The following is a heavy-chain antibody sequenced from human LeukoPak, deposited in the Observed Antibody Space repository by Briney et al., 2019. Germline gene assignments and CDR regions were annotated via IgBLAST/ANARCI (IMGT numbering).Heavy chain of an antibody. D-gene: IGHD7-27*01. J-gene: IGHJ4*02. Sequence: SETLSLTCTVSGGSISSGSYYWSWIRQPAGKGLEWIGRIYTSGSTNYNPSLKSRVTISVDTSKNQFSLKLSSVTAADTAVYYCASNALGNQVDYWGQGTLVTVSS. CDR3: ASNALGNQVDY. V-gene: IGHV4-61*02. CDR2: IYTSGST. CDR1: GGSISSGSYY.